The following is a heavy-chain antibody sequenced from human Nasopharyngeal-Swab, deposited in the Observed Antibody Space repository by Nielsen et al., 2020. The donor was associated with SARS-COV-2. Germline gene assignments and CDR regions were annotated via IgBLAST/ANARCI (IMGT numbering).Heavy chain of an antibody. CDR1: GFTFSSYA. V-gene: IGHV3-30-3*01. J-gene: IGHJ3*02. CDR3: ARARPRLSRSIAAAGLDTFDI. D-gene: IGHD6-13*01. Sequence: GESLKISCAASGFTFSSYAMHWVRQAPGKGLELVAFMSYDGSNKYYADSVKGRFTISRDNSNNTLYLQMSSLRPEDTAVYFCARARPRLSRSIAAAGLDTFDIWGQGTMVTVSS. CDR2: MSYDGSNK.